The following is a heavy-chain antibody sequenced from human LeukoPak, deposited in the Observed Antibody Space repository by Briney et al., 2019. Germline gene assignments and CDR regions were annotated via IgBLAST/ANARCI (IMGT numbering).Heavy chain of an antibody. J-gene: IGHJ5*02. Sequence: PSETLSLTCTVSGGSISSGGYYWSWIRQHPGKGLEWIGYIYYSGSTYYTPSLKSRVTISVDTSKNQFSLKLSSVTAADTAVYYCARLSLTMVRGVRWFDPWGQGTLVTVSS. V-gene: IGHV4-31*03. D-gene: IGHD3-10*01. CDR3: ARLSLTMVRGVRWFDP. CDR2: IYYSGST. CDR1: GGSISSGGYY.